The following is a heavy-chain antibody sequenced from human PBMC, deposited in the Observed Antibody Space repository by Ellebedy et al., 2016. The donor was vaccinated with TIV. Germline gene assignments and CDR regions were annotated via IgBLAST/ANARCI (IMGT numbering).Heavy chain of an antibody. CDR3: TRDLTNIVSGDY. J-gene: IGHJ4*02. CDR1: GYSFTDHF. CDR2: INPNSGGT. Sequence: AASVKVSCKASGYSFTDHFIHWVRQAPGQGLEWMAWINPNSGGTNYAQQFQGRVTVTRDTSTSPAFLELSRLRSDDTAVYYCTRDLTNIVSGDYWGQGTLVTVSS. V-gene: IGHV1-2*02. D-gene: IGHD5/OR15-5a*01.